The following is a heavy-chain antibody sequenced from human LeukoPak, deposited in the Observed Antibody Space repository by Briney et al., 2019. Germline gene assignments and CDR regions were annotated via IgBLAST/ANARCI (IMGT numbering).Heavy chain of an antibody. D-gene: IGHD2-15*01. Sequence: ASVNVSCKASGYTFTSYDINWVRQAPGQGLEWMGWMNPNSGNTGYAQKFQGRVTITRNTSISTAYMELSSLRSEDTAVYYCARGPTPFYCSGGSCYRPHWYFDLWGRGTLVTVSS. J-gene: IGHJ2*01. CDR2: MNPNSGNT. CDR1: GYTFTSYD. CDR3: ARGPTPFYCSGGSCYRPHWYFDL. V-gene: IGHV1-8*03.